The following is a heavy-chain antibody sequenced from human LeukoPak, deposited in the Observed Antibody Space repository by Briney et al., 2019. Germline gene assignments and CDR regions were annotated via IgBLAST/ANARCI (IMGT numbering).Heavy chain of an antibody. D-gene: IGHD3-10*01. CDR1: GGSFSGYY. J-gene: IGHJ5*02. V-gene: IGHV4-34*01. Sequence: SETLSLTCAVYGGSFSGYYWSWIRQPPGKGLEWIGEINHGGSTNYNPSLKSRVTISVDTSKNQFSLKLSSVTAADTAVYYCARGPPSGRNWFDPWGQGTLVTVSS. CDR2: INHGGST. CDR3: ARGPPSGRNWFDP.